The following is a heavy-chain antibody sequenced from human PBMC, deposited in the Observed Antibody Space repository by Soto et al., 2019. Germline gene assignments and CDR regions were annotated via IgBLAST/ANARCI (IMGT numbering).Heavy chain of an antibody. CDR3: AIRGCSSTSCRPSYYYYGMDV. CDR1: GYSFTSYW. D-gene: IGHD2-2*01. V-gene: IGHV5-10-1*01. Sequence: GESLKISCNGSGYSFTSYWISWVRQMPGKGLEWMGSIDPSDSYTNYSPSFQGHVTISADKSISTAYLQWSSLKASDTAMYYCAIRGCSSTSCRPSYYYYGMDVWGQGTTVTVSS. J-gene: IGHJ6*02. CDR2: IDPSDSYT.